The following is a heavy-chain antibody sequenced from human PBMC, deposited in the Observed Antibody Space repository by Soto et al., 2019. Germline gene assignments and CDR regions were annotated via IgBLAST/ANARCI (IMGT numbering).Heavy chain of an antibody. J-gene: IGHJ5*02. CDR3: AKDLEQLARASWFDP. Sequence: HPGGSLRLSCAASGFTFSSYAMSWVRQAPGKGLEWVSAISGSGGSTYYAGSVKGRFTISRDNSKNTLYLQMNSLRAEDTAVYYCAKDLEQLARASWFDPWGQGTLVTVSS. CDR2: ISGSGGST. V-gene: IGHV3-23*01. CDR1: GFTFSSYA. D-gene: IGHD6-6*01.